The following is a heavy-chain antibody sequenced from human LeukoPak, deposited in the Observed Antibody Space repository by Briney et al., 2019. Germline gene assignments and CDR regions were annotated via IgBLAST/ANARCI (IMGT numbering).Heavy chain of an antibody. V-gene: IGHV4-31*01. D-gene: IGHD5-24*01. CDR2: IYYSGRT. CDR3: ARGIRWLQLSYFDY. J-gene: IGHJ4*02. CDR1: GGSISSGVYY. Sequence: HPSETLSLTCPVSGGSISSGVYYWSWIRQHPGKGLEWIGYIYYSGRTYYNSSLKSQVTISVDTSKNQFSLKLSSVIAADAAVYYCARGIRWLQLSYFDYWGQGTLVTVSS.